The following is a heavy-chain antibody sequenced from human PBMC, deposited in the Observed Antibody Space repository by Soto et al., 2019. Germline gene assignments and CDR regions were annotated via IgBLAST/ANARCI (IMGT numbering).Heavy chain of an antibody. CDR1: GFTVCSNY. J-gene: IGHJ4*02. CDR3: ARENYDFWSGYYFDY. D-gene: IGHD3-3*01. Sequence: EVQLVESGGGLVQPGGSLRLSCPASGFTVCSNYMSWFGQAPGKGRKWVPFIYSGGSTYYADSVKGRLTSSRDNSKNTLYLQMNSLRAEDTAVYYCARENYDFWSGYYFDYWGQGTLVTVSS. CDR2: IYSGGST. V-gene: IGHV3-66*01.